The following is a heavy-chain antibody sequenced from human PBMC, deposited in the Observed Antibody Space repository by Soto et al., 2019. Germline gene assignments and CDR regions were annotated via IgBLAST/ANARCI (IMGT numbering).Heavy chain of an antibody. Sequence: QVQLVESGGGVVQPGRSLRLSCVASGFTLSNHAMHWVRQAPGKGLEWVTVISYDGSNIHYVDSVKGRFSISRDISKNTLYLEMNSLRGEDTAVYYCARDRRAVAVFVFEHWGQGTLVTVSS. CDR3: ARDRRAVAVFVFEH. D-gene: IGHD6-19*01. J-gene: IGHJ4*02. CDR2: ISYDGSNI. CDR1: GFTLSNHA. V-gene: IGHV3-30-3*01.